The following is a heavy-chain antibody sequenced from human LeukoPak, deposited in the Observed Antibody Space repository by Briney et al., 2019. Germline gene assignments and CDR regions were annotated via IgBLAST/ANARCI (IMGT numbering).Heavy chain of an antibody. CDR1: GGSFSGYY. J-gene: IGHJ3*02. Sequence: SETLSLTCAVYGGSFSGYYWSWIRQPPGKGLEWIGEINHSGSTNYNPSLKSRVTMSVDTSKNQFSLKLSSVTAADTAVYYCARDWDWTYYYDSTRAFDIWGQGTMVTVSS. CDR2: INHSGST. V-gene: IGHV4-34*01. D-gene: IGHD3-22*01. CDR3: ARDWDWTYYYDSTRAFDI.